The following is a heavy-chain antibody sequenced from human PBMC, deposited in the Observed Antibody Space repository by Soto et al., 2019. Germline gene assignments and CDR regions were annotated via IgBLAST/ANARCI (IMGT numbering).Heavy chain of an antibody. J-gene: IGHJ4*02. CDR2: IIPILGIA. CDR3: ARSVSGGSRTSGY. V-gene: IGHV1-69*02. Sequence: SVKVSCKASGGTFSSYTISWVRQAPGQGLEWMGRIIPILGIANYAQKFQGRVTITADKSTSTAYMELSSLRSEDTAVYYCARSVSGGSRTSGYWGQGTLVTVSS. CDR1: GGTFSSYT. D-gene: IGHD2-15*01.